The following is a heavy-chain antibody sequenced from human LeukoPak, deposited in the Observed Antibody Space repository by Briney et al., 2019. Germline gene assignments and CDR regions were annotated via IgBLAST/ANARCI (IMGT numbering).Heavy chain of an antibody. CDR1: GFTFDDYA. CDR3: AKDRSGSPQGYFQH. V-gene: IGHV3-9*01. CDR2: ISWNSGSI. D-gene: IGHD3-10*01. J-gene: IGHJ1*01. Sequence: PGGSLRPSCAASGFTFDDYAMHWVRQAPGKGLEWVSGISWNSGSIGYADSVKGRFTISRDNAKNSLYLQMNSLRAEDTALYYCAKDRSGSPQGYFQHWGQGALVTVSS.